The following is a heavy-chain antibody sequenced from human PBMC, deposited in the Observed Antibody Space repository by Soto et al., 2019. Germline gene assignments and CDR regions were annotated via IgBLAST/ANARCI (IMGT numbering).Heavy chain of an antibody. CDR3: VRERGLQVSTDDGFDV. V-gene: IGHV3-48*03. CDR1: GFTFSSYE. Sequence: RRLSCDASGFTFSSYEMNWVRQTPGKGLEWLSYISSSGNTIKCADSVRGRFTISRDNAKNSLDLQMNRLRVEDTGLYYCVRERGLQVSTDDGFDVWGQGTMVTVSS. D-gene: IGHD2-21*02. CDR2: ISSSGNTI. J-gene: IGHJ3*01.